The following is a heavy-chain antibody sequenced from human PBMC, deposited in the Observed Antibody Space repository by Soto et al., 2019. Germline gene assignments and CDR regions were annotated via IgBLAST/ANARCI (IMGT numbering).Heavy chain of an antibody. Sequence: VQLVESGGALVQPGGSLRLSCAASRFTFSTYEMHWLRQAPGKGLEWVSYISSGGDTVHYADSVKGRFTISRDNTRNSLYLQMNSLRDEDTALYYCVRYCSSTLCNGVATRTFDYWGQGTLVIVSS. CDR2: ISSGGDTV. CDR1: RFTFSTYE. CDR3: VRYCSSTLCNGVATRTFDY. J-gene: IGHJ4*02. V-gene: IGHV3-48*03. D-gene: IGHD2-2*01.